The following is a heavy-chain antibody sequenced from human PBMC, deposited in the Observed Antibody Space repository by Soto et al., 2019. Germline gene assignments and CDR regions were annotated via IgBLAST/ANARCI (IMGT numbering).Heavy chain of an antibody. CDR1: GYTFTSYG. CDR3: ARGNSSGWYIFYYYGMDV. CDR2: INAGNGNT. J-gene: IGHJ6*02. D-gene: IGHD6-19*01. V-gene: IGHV1-3*01. Sequence: GASVKVSCKASGYTFTSYGIHWVRQAPGQRREWTGWINAGNGNTKYSEKFQGRVTITRDTSASTAYLELSSLRSEDTAVYYCARGNSSGWYIFYYYGMDVWGQGXTVTVSS.